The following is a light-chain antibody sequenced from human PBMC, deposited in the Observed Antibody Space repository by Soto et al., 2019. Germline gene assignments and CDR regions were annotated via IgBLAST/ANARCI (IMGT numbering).Light chain of an antibody. CDR1: QGISKW. Sequence: DIQMTQSPSTLSAYVGDRVTITCRASQGISKWLAWYQQKPGKAPKLLIYGASSLESGVPSRFSGSGSGTEFTLTISSLQPDDFATYFCQQYNSYDMWSFGQGTKVDIK. CDR3: QQYNSYDMWS. V-gene: IGKV1-5*01. J-gene: IGKJ1*01. CDR2: GAS.